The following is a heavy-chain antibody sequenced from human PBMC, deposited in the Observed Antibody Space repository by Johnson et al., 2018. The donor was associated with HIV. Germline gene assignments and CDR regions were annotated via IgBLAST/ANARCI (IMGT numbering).Heavy chain of an antibody. Sequence: VQLVESGGALVKPGGSLRLSCVASGFTFTNAWMSWVRQAPGKGLEWVGRIKRVSADETKDYGSPVKGRFTISRDDSSNTLYLQMNGLKTEDTAVYYCTTPGDRWYTLVGEAAFDIWGQGTMVTVSS. CDR1: GFTFTNAW. V-gene: IGHV3-15*02. CDR3: TTPGDRWYTLVGEAAFDI. J-gene: IGHJ3*02. CDR2: IKRVSADETK. D-gene: IGHD2-15*01.